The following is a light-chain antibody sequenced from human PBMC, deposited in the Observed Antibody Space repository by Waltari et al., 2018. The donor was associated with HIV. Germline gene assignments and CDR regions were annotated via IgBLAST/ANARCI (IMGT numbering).Light chain of an antibody. V-gene: IGLV1-44*01. CDR2: GNN. CDR1: RSNIGSNS. CDR3: AAWDDGLNAL. Sequence: QSVLTQPPSASGTPGQRVTISCSGGRSNIGSNSVSWYQHLPGTAPNLRIFGNNRRPSGVPDRFSGSKSGTSASLAISGLQSEDEADYYCAAWDDGLNALFGGGTKLTV. J-gene: IGLJ2*01.